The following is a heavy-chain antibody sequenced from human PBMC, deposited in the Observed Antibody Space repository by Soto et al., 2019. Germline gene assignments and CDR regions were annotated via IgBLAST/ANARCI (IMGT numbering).Heavy chain of an antibody. CDR1: GGTFSSYA. Sequence: QVQLVQSGAEVKKPGSSVKVSCKASGGTFSSYAISWVRQAPGQGLEWMGGIIPIFGTANYAQKFQGRVTIXXDXAXXTAYMELSSLRSEDTAVYYCAREGLGDFARGYFDYWGQGTLVTVSS. CDR2: IIPIFGTA. J-gene: IGHJ4*02. V-gene: IGHV1-69*12. D-gene: IGHD2-21*02. CDR3: AREGLGDFARGYFDY.